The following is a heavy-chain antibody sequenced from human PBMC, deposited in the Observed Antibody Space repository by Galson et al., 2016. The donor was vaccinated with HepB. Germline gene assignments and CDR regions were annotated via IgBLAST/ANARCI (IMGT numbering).Heavy chain of an antibody. CDR2: IVPDGSDK. V-gene: IGHV3-7*01. Sequence: SLRLSCAASGFTFSDYWMTWVRQAPGRGLEWVANIVPDGSDKYYVDSLKGRFTISRDNAKNSLYLQMDSLRAEDTAVYYCTRGSWGFGEAVYWGQGTLVTVSS. CDR3: TRGSWGFGEAVY. J-gene: IGHJ4*02. D-gene: IGHD3-10*01. CDR1: GFTFSDYW.